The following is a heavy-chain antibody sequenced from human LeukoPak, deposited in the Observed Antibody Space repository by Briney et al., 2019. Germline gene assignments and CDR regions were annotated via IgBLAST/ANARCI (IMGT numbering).Heavy chain of an antibody. CDR1: GFTFSSYG. CDR2: ISFDGDYK. CDR3: AKDKPAYYYGSGSLPGVVLDY. J-gene: IGHJ4*02. Sequence: PGGSLRLSCAASGFTFSSYGMHWVRQAPGKGLEWVAVISFDGDYKFYADSVKGRFTISRDNSKNTLYLQMNSLRAEDTAVYYCAKDKPAYYYGSGSLPGVVLDYWGQGTLVIVSS. V-gene: IGHV3-30*18. D-gene: IGHD3-10*01.